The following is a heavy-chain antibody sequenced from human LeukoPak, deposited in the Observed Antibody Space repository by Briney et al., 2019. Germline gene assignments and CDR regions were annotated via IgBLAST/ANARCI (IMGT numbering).Heavy chain of an antibody. CDR2: MNPNSGNT. Sequence: RASVKVSCKASGGTFSSYAISWVRQAPGQGLEWMGWMNPNSGNTGYAQKFQGRVTITRNTSISTAYMELSSLRSEDTAVYYCARRITMVRGGSWFDPWGQGTLVTVSS. J-gene: IGHJ5*02. CDR3: ARRITMVRGGSWFDP. CDR1: GGTFSSYA. V-gene: IGHV1-8*03. D-gene: IGHD3-10*01.